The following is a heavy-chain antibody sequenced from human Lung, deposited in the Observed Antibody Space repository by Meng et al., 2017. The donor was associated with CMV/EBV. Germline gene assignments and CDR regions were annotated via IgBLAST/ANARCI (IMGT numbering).Heavy chain of an antibody. CDR3: AKILVGASPDDAFDL. CDR2: ILYDGSIK. V-gene: IGHV3-30*02. J-gene: IGHJ3*01. D-gene: IGHD1-26*01. CDR1: GFTFRRYD. Sequence: GGSLRLXCAASGFTFRRYDMHWVRQAPGKGLGGVTFILYDGSIKYYADSVKGRFTISRDNSKNTVYLQMNSLRIEDTAMYYCAKILVGASPDDAFDLWVQGTXVTVSS.